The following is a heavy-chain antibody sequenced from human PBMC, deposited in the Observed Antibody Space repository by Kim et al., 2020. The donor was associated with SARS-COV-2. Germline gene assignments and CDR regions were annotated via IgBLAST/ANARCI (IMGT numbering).Heavy chain of an antibody. CDR3: ARDGGDAPRSYLDA. J-gene: IGHJ5*02. Sequence: ASVKVSCKTSGYTFTDYYIHWVRQAPGQGLEWMGMITPSDGDSTYVPRFRGRVTMTRDTSSTTVYMELKTLTSDDTAVYFCARDGGDAPRSYLDAWGQGT. CDR1: GYTFTDYY. CDR2: ITPSDGDS. V-gene: IGHV1-46*01. D-gene: IGHD3-16*01.